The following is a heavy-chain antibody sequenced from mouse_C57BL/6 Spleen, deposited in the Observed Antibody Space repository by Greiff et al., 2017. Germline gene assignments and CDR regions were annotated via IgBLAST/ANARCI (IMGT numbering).Heavy chain of an antibody. V-gene: IGHV5-16*01. CDR2: INYDGSST. J-gene: IGHJ1*03. CDR3: ARDEGIYDGYYGYFDV. Sequence: EVKLVESEGGLVQPGSSMKLSCTASGFTFSDYYMAWVRQVPEKGLEWVANINYDGSSTYYLDSLKSRFIISRDNAKNILYLQMSSLKSEDTATXYCARDEGIYDGYYGYFDVWGTGTTVTVSS. CDR1: GFTFSDYY. D-gene: IGHD2-3*01.